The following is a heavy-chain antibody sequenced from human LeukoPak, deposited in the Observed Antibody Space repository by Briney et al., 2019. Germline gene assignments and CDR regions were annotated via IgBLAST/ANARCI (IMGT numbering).Heavy chain of an antibody. Sequence: GGSLRLSCAASGFTFSSYAMSWVRQAPGKGLEWVSAISGSGGSTYYADSVKGRFTISRDNSKNTLYLQMNSLRAEDTAVYYCAKDGRVWGSYRYTEDYWGQGTLVTVSS. CDR3: AKDGRVWGSYRYTEDY. J-gene: IGHJ4*02. CDR2: ISGSGGST. D-gene: IGHD3-16*02. CDR1: GFTFSSYA. V-gene: IGHV3-23*01.